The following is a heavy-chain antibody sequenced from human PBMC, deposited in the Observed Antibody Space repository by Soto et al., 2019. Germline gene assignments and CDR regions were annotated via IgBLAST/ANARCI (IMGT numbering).Heavy chain of an antibody. CDR2: ITSNGGST. V-gene: IGHV3-64D*06. CDR3: LVASAAY. D-gene: IGHD6-13*01. CDR1: GFTFSSYV. J-gene: IGHJ4*02. Sequence: PGGSLRLSCSASGFTFSSYVMNWVRQAPGKGLEYGSGITSNGGSTFYADSVKGRFIISRDNSQNTVYLQMSSLTTADTAVYYCLVASAAYWGQGT.